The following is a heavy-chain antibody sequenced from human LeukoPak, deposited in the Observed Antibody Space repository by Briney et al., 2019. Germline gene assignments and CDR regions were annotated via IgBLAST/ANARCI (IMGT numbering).Heavy chain of an antibody. J-gene: IGHJ4*02. CDR1: GFTVSSNY. Sequence: PGVSVRLFCAASGFTVSSNYMSWVRQAPGKGLEWVSVIYIDGNTYYADSVKGRFTISRDNSKNTLYLQMNSLRAEDTAVYYCARDRGSGWYDYWGQGTLVTVSS. D-gene: IGHD6-19*01. V-gene: IGHV3-66*01. CDR2: IYIDGNT. CDR3: ARDRGSGWYDY.